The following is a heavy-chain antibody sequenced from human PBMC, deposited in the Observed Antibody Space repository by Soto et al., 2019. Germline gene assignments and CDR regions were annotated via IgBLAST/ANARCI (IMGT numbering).Heavy chain of an antibody. D-gene: IGHD3-10*01. CDR2: IYYSGST. Sequence: TLSLTCTVSGGSISSYYWSWIRQPPGKGLEWIGYIYYSGSTNYNPSLKSRVTISVDTSKNQFSLKLSSVTAADTAVYYCARQGGSGSYWNYWGQGTLVTVSS. CDR1: GGSISSYY. V-gene: IGHV4-59*08. J-gene: IGHJ4*02. CDR3: ARQGGSGSYWNY.